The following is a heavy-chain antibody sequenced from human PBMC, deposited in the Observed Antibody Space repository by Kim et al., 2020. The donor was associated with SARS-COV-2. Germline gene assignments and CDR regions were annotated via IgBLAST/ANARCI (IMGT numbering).Heavy chain of an antibody. D-gene: IGHD3-22*01. J-gene: IGHJ4*01. CDR1: GFTFSNYG. CDR2: IWYDGSNK. CDR3: ARDALNGYYFDRSCYLD. V-gene: IGHV3-33*01. Sequence: GGSLRLSCAASGFTFSNYGIHWVRQAPGKGLEWVAVIWYDGSNKFYADSVRGRFTISRDTSKNTLFLRMNSLRAEDTAVYYCARDALNGYYFDRSCYLD.